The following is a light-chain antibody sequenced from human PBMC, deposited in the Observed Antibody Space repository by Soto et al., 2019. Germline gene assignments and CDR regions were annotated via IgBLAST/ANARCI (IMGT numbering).Light chain of an antibody. J-gene: IGKJ2*01. CDR1: QSINNW. CDR2: DAS. Sequence: DIQMTPPPSTLSASGGDRVTITCRASQSINNWLAWYQQKSGTAPKLLIYDASTLESGVPSRFSGSGSGTESTLTISSLQPDDFATYSCQQYNSFFGYTFGQGTKVDIK. V-gene: IGKV1-5*01. CDR3: QQYNSFFGYT.